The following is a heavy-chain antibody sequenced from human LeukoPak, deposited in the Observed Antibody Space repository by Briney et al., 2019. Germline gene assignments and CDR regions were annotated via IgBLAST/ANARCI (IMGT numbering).Heavy chain of an antibody. CDR2: ISGSGGST. J-gene: IGHJ4*02. D-gene: IGHD6-19*01. Sequence: GGSLRLSCAASGFTFSNAWMSWVRQAPGKGLEWVSSISGSGGSTYYADAVKGRFTISRDNSKNTVYLQMNSLRAEDTAVHHCAKEGGNSGWYDFDYWGQGTLVTVSS. CDR3: AKEGGNSGWYDFDY. V-gene: IGHV3-23*01. CDR1: GFTFSNAW.